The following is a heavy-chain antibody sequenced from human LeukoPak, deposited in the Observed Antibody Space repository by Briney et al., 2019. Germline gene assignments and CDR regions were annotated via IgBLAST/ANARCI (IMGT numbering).Heavy chain of an antibody. CDR1: GFSFSAYG. J-gene: IGHJ4*02. CDR3: ARSWQQLVFYFDY. V-gene: IGHV3-33*01. CDR2: TWYDGSRE. Sequence: GTSLRLSCAASGFSFSAYGMHWVRQAPGKGLEWVAVTWYDGSRESYTDSVQGRFTISRDNSKNTLYLQMNSLRAEDTAVYYCARSWQQLVFYFDYGGQGTLVTVSS. D-gene: IGHD6-13*01.